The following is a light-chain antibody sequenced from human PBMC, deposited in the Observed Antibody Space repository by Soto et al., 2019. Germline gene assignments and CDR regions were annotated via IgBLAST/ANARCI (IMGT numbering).Light chain of an antibody. CDR1: QSVSSN. CDR2: GAS. V-gene: IGKV3-15*01. CDR3: QQYNSWPRT. Sequence: EIVMTQSPATLSVSPGERATLPCRASQSVSSNLAWYQQKPGQAPRLLIYGASTRATGIPARFSGSGSGTEFTLTISSLQSEDSAVYYCQQYNSWPRTFGQGTKVDIK. J-gene: IGKJ1*01.